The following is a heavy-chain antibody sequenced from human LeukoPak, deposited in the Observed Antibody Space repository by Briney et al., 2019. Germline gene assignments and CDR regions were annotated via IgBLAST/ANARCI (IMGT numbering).Heavy chain of an antibody. D-gene: IGHD3-10*01. CDR2: INTNTGNP. CDR1: GYTFTSYG. Sequence: GASVKVSCKASGYTFTSYGISWVRQAPGQGLEWMGWINTNTGNPTYAQGFTGRFVFSLDTSVSTAYLQISSLKAEDTAVYYCARDLLWFGESAIFDYWGQGTLVTVSS. V-gene: IGHV7-4-1*02. J-gene: IGHJ4*02. CDR3: ARDLLWFGESAIFDY.